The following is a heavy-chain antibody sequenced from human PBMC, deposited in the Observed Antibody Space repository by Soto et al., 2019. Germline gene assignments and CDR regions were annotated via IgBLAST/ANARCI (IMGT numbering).Heavy chain of an antibody. V-gene: IGHV4-4*02. Sequence: LEPHSHPYTVSDGNFTSHNGWTWVKQPPGQGLECIGEIYRTGSTNYDPSLKSRVTISLDKSENQFSLKVTSLTAADTAVYYCASRDPGTSVDYWVQGTLVTGSS. CDR1: DGNFTSHNG. CDR3: ASRDPGTSVDY. J-gene: IGHJ4*02. CDR2: IYRTGST. D-gene: IGHD1-7*01.